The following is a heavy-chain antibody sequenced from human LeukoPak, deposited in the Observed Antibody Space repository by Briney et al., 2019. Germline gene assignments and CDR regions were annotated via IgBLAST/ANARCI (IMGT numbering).Heavy chain of an antibody. Sequence: SETLSLTCAVYGGSFSGYYWSWIRQPPGKGLEWIGEINHSGSTNYNPSLKSRVTISVDTSKNQFSLKLISVTAADTAVYYCARDKWLGFDPWGQGTLVIVSS. CDR1: GGSFSGYY. D-gene: IGHD5-24*01. J-gene: IGHJ5*02. V-gene: IGHV4-34*01. CDR2: INHSGST. CDR3: ARDKWLGFDP.